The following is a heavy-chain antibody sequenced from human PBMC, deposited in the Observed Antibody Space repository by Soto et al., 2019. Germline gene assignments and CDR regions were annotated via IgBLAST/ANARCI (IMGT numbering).Heavy chain of an antibody. CDR3: ARDIDYYDSSGYYRDY. D-gene: IGHD3-22*01. J-gene: IGHJ4*02. CDR2: ISSSSSYI. CDR1: GFTFSSYS. V-gene: IGHV3-21*01. Sequence: GGSLRLSCAASGFTFSSYSMNWVRQAPGKGLEWVSSISSSSSYIYYADSVKGRFTISRDNAKNSLYLQMNSLRAEDTAVYYCARDIDYYDSSGYYRDYWGQGTLVTVSS.